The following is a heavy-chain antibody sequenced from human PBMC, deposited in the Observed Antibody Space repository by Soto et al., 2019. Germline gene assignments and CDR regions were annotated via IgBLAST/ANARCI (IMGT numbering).Heavy chain of an antibody. CDR2: ISWDGGRT. V-gene: IGHV3-43*01. CDR3: ARDSYDILTGLKRYFDY. D-gene: IGHD3-9*01. CDR1: GFSFEDYT. Sequence: GGSLRLSCAASGFSFEDYTMHWVRHGPGKGPEWISLISWDGGRTLFSDSVKGRFIISRDNNKNSLYLQMNSLTTEDTALYYCARDSYDILTGLKRYFDYWGQGTLVTVS. J-gene: IGHJ4*02.